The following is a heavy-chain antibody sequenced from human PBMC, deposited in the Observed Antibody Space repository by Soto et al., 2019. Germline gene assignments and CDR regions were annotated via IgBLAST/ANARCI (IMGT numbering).Heavy chain of an antibody. D-gene: IGHD5-12*01. Sequence: GGSLRLSCAASGFTFSSYAMSWVRQAPGKGLEWVSAISGSGGSTYYADSVKGRFTISRDNSKNTLYLQMNSLRAEDTAVYYCAKGRGASMRLRLSLDVWGQGTTVTVSS. V-gene: IGHV3-23*01. J-gene: IGHJ6*02. CDR3: AKGRGASMRLRLSLDV. CDR2: ISGSGGST. CDR1: GFTFSSYA.